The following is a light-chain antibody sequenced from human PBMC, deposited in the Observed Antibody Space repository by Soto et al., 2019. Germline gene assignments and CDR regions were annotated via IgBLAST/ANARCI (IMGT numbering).Light chain of an antibody. CDR3: QQYNGYSQT. J-gene: IGKJ1*01. CDR1: QSINSW. Sequence: DIQMTQSPSTLSASVGDRVTITCRASQSINSWLAWYQQKPGRAPKLLIYKASSLESGVPSRFSGSGSGTEFTLTISSLQHDDFATYYCQQYNGYSQTFGQGTKVDI. V-gene: IGKV1-5*03. CDR2: KAS.